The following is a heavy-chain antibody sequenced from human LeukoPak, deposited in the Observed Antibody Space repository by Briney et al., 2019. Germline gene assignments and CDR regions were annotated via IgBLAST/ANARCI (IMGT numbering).Heavy chain of an antibody. V-gene: IGHV4-34*01. CDR1: GGSFSGYY. D-gene: IGHD2-15*01. CDR2: INHSGST. Sequence: SETLSLTCAVYGGSFSGYYWSWIRQPPGKGLEWIGEINHSGSTNYNPSRKRRVNISVDTSKNQFALKRRAWPAADTAVYYCPSQAAATTYSYYYMDVWGKGPPVTVSS. CDR3: PSQAAATTYSYYYMDV. J-gene: IGHJ6*03.